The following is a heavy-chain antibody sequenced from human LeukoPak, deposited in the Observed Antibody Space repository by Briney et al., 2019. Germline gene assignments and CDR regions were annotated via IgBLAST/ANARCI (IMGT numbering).Heavy chain of an antibody. V-gene: IGHV3-23*01. J-gene: IGHJ4*02. D-gene: IGHD1-26*01. Sequence: GGSLRLSCAVSGFTFSTYAMSWVRQAPGKGLDWVSGISGSGARTYYADSVKGRFTNSRDNSKNTLYLQMNSLRAEDTAVYYCARTSSGSYYGYWDQGTLVTVSS. CDR1: GFTFSTYA. CDR2: ISGSGART. CDR3: ARTSSGSYYGY.